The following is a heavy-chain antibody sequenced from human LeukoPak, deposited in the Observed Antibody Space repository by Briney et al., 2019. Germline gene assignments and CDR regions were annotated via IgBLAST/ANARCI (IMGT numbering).Heavy chain of an antibody. J-gene: IGHJ4*02. Sequence: GGSLRLSCAVSGFTFSNFWMSWVSQAPGRRLEWVANIHPEGNEKYHVESVKGRFTISRDNTKDLLFLQMNGLRVEDTAVYYCARGDDFSGDHWGQGTLVTVSS. CDR2: IHPEGNEK. V-gene: IGHV3-7*04. D-gene: IGHD1-1*01. CDR3: ARGDDFSGDH. CDR1: GFTFSNFW.